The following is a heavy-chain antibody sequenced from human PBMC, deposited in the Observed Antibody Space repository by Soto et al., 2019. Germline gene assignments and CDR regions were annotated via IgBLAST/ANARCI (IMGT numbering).Heavy chain of an antibody. CDR1: GGSFSGYY. J-gene: IGHJ5*02. CDR2: INHSGST. V-gene: IGHV4-34*01. Sequence: PSETLSLTCAVYGGSFSGYYWTWIRQPPGTGLEWIGEINHSGSTNYNPSLKSRVTISVDTSKNQFSLKLTSVTAADTAVYYCARYHYGSGRLDPWGQGTLVTVSS. CDR3: ARYHYGSGRLDP. D-gene: IGHD3-10*01.